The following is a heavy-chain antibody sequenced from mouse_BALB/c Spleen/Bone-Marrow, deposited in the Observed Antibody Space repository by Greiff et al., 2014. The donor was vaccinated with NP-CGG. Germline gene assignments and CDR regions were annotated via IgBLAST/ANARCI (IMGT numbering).Heavy chain of an antibody. CDR1: GFNIKDYY. Sequence: EVQVVESGAELVRPGALVKLSCKASGFNIKDYYMHWVKQRPEQGLEWIGWIDPENGNTIYDPKFQGKASITADTSSNTAYLQLSSLTSEGTAVYYCAGGNYRFAYWGQGTLVTVSA. V-gene: IGHV14-1*02. CDR2: IDPENGNT. D-gene: IGHD2-1*01. J-gene: IGHJ3*01. CDR3: AGGNYRFAY.